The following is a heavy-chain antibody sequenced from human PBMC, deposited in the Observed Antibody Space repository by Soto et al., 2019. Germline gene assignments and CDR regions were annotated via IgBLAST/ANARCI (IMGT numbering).Heavy chain of an antibody. V-gene: IGHV4-59*08. CDR2: IYYSGST. Sequence: PSETLSLTCTVSGGSISSYYWSWIRQPPGKGLEWIGYIYYSGSTNYNPSLKSRVTISVDTSKNQFSLKLSSVTAADTAVYYCATGEWFDPWGQGTLVTVSS. D-gene: IGHD3-16*01. CDR1: GGSISSYY. J-gene: IGHJ5*02. CDR3: ATGEWFDP.